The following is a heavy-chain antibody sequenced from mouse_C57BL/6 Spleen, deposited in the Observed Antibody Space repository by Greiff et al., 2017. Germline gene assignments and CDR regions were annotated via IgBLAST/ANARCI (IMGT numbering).Heavy chain of an antibody. V-gene: IGHV5-17*01. Sequence: EVQVVESGGGLVKPGGSLKLSCAASGFTFSDYGMHWVRQAPEKGLEWVAYISSGRSTIYYADTVKGRFTISRDNAKNTLCLQLTSLMSEDTAMYYCAKNPLYYYCTSYAMDYWGQGTSVTVSS. CDR2: ISSGRSTI. J-gene: IGHJ4*01. CDR1: GFTFSDYG. D-gene: IGHD1-1*01. CDR3: AKNPLYYYCTSYAMDY.